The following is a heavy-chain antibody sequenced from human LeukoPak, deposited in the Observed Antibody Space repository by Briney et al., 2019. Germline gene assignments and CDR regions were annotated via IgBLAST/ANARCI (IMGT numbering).Heavy chain of an antibody. Sequence: ASVKVSCKASGYTFTSYGISWVRQAPGQGLEWMGWIGAYNGNTNYAQKLQGRVTMTTDTSTSTAYMELRSLRSDDTAVYYCARLGGGLRFLEWLLAFDYWGQGTLVTVSS. J-gene: IGHJ4*02. D-gene: IGHD3-3*01. CDR2: IGAYNGNT. V-gene: IGHV1-18*01. CDR1: GYTFTSYG. CDR3: ARLGGGLRFLEWLLAFDY.